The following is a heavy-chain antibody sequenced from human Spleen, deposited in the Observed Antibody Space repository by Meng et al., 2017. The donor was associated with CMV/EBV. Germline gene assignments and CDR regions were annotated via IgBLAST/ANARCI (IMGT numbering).Heavy chain of an antibody. V-gene: IGHV3-21*01. CDR3: ATDQNPH. Sequence: GESLKISCKISGFTCNDCGVGWVRQAPGKGLEWVSSISTNSDYTYYADSVKGRFTISRDNVKNSLYLQMNFLRVEDTAVYYCATDQNPHWGQGTLVTVSS. J-gene: IGHJ4*02. CDR2: ISTNSDYT. CDR1: GFTCNDCG.